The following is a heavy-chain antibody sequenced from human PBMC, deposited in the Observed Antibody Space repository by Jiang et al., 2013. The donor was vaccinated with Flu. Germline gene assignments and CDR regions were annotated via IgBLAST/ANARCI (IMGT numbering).Heavy chain of an antibody. J-gene: IGHJ4*02. V-gene: IGHV2-5*02. D-gene: IGHD6-19*01. CDR1: GFSLTTSEVG. CDR3: AHRRISPYNNGWETTLDF. CDR2: IYWDDDR. Sequence: KPTQTLTLTCTFSGFSLTTSEVGVAWIRQPPGRALEWLGIIYWDDDRRYNPSLEGRLSITKDTSKNQVVLKMTNMDPADTGTYFCAHRRISPYNNGWETTLDFWGQGTLVAVAS.